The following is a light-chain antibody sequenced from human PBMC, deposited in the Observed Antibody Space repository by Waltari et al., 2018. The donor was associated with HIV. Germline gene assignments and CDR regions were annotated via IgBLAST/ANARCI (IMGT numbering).Light chain of an antibody. CDR1: SGSIASNY. Sequence: NFMLTQPHSVSESPGKTVTISCTRSSGSIASNYVQWYQQRPGSAPTTMLYEDNQRPSWVPDRFSGSIDSSSNSASLTISGLKTEDEGDYYCQSYDSRNHVVFGGGTKLTVL. CDR3: QSYDSRNHVV. V-gene: IGLV6-57*03. CDR2: EDN. J-gene: IGLJ2*01.